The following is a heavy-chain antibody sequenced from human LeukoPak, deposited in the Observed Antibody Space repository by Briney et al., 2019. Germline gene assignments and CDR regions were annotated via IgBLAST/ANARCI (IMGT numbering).Heavy chain of an antibody. D-gene: IGHD3-3*01. J-gene: IGHJ4*02. Sequence: GASVTVSCKASGYTFTSYAMHWVRQAPGQGLEWMGWINAGNGNTKYSQKFQGRVTITRDTSASTAYMELSSLRSEDTAVYYCARDSNYDFWTSADYWGQGTLVTVSS. V-gene: IGHV1-3*01. CDR2: INAGNGNT. CDR1: GYTFTSYA. CDR3: ARDSNYDFWTSADY.